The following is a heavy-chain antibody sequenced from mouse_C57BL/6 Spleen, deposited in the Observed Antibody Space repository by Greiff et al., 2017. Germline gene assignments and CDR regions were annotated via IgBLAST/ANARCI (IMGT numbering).Heavy chain of an antibody. J-gene: IGHJ3*01. V-gene: IGHV6-3*01. CDR3: TGGPLFAY. Sequence: EVKLMESGGGLVQPGGSMKLSCVASGFTFSNYWMNWVRQSPEKGLEWVAQIRLKSDNYATHYAESVKGRFTISRDDSKSSVYLQMNNLRAEDTGIYYCTGGPLFAYWGQGTLVTVSA. CDR2: IRLKSDNYAT. CDR1: GFTFSNYW. D-gene: IGHD3-3*01.